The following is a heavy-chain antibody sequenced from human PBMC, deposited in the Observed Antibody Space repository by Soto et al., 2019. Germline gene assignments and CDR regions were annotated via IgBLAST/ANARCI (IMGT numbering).Heavy chain of an antibody. CDR3: ARVEDSGSYEANWFDP. D-gene: IGHD1-26*01. V-gene: IGHV4-31*03. Sequence: SETLSLTCTVSGGSISSGGYYWSWIRQHPGKGLEWIGYIYYSGSTYYNPSLKSRVTISVDTSKNQFSLKLSSVTAADTAVYYCARVEDSGSYEANWFDPCGQGTLVTVSS. CDR2: IYYSGST. CDR1: GGSISSGGYY. J-gene: IGHJ5*02.